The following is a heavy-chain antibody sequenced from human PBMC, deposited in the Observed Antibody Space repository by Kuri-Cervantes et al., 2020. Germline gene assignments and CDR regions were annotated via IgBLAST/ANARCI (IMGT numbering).Heavy chain of an antibody. V-gene: IGHV3-30-3*02. CDR1: GFTFSSYG. CDR3: AKNLGDPY. D-gene: IGHD3-16*01. CDR2: ISYDGSNK. Sequence: GGSLKLSCAASGFTFSSYGMHWVSQAPGEGLEWVAVISYDGSNKYYADSVKGQFTISRDNIKNTLYLQMNSLGDEGAAAYYCAKNLGDPYWGQGTLVTVSS. J-gene: IGHJ4*02.